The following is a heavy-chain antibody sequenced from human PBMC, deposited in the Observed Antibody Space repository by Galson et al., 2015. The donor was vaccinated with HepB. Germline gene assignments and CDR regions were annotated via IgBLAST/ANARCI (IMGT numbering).Heavy chain of an antibody. V-gene: IGHV3-33*01. Sequence: SLRLSCAASGFTFATYGMHWVRQRPGRGLGWVAIVWFDGSKEYYADSVKGRFTVSRDNSKNTLYLQLNSLRAEDTAVYYCAREESSGTWPYLDNWGQGTRVTVSP. J-gene: IGHJ4*02. CDR1: GFTFATYG. CDR2: VWFDGSKE. D-gene: IGHD6-25*01. CDR3: AREESSGTWPYLDN.